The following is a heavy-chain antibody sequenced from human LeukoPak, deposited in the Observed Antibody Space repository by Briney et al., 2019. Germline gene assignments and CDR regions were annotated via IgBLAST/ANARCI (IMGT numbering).Heavy chain of an antibody. D-gene: IGHD2-21*01. CDR3: ARDRLVSSWSWFDP. V-gene: IGHV1-69*13. Sequence: SVKVSCKASGGTFSSYAISWVRQAPGQGLEWMGGIIPIFGTANYAQKFQGRVTIAADESTSTAYMELSSLRSEDTAVYYCARDRLVSSWSWFDPWGQGTLVTVSS. CDR1: GGTFSSYA. CDR2: IIPIFGTA. J-gene: IGHJ5*02.